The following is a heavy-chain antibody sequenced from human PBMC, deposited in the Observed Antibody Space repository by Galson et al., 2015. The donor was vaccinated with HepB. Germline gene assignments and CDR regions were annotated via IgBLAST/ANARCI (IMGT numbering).Heavy chain of an antibody. CDR1: GDSVSSNSAA. Sequence: CAISGDSVSSNSAAWNWIRQSPSRGLEWLGRTYYRSKWYNDYAVSVKSRITINPDTSKNQFSLQLNSVTPEDTAVYYCARVRLEEMATIGVYGMDVWGQGTTVTVSS. CDR2: TYYRSKWYN. V-gene: IGHV6-1*01. CDR3: ARVRLEEMATIGVYGMDV. D-gene: IGHD5-24*01. J-gene: IGHJ6*02.